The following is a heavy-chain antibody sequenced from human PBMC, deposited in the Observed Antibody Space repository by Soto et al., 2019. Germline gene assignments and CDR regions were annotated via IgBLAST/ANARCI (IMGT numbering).Heavy chain of an antibody. CDR2: ISGGKDNA. J-gene: IGHJ4*02. V-gene: IGHV1-3*01. CDR3: ARVGYFDIYGFPRPYDY. CDR1: GYNFTQYS. Sequence: QVQLVQSAADVKKPGASVKVSCQASGYNFTQYSIYWVRQAPGQGREYMGWISGGKDNARYSQKFLGRVTITQSSSASRVFMELSGLRSEDTAVYYCARVGYFDIYGFPRPYDYWGQGTLVTVSS. D-gene: IGHD3-10*01.